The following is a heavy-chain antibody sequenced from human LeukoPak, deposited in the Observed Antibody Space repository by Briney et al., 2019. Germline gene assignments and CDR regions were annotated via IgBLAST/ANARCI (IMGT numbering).Heavy chain of an antibody. V-gene: IGHV4-34*01. J-gene: IGHJ6*02. CDR1: GGSLSGYY. D-gene: IGHD3-10*01. CDR2: INHSGST. Sequence: SETLSLTCAVYGGSLSGYYWSWIRQPPGKGLEWIGEINHSGSTNYNPSLKSRVTISVDTSKNQFSLKLSSVTAADTAVYYCARGGLLWFVGYGMDVWGQGTTVTVSS. CDR3: ARGGLLWFVGYGMDV.